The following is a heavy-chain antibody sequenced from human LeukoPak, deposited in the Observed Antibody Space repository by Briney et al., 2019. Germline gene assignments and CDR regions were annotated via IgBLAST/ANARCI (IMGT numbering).Heavy chain of an antibody. D-gene: IGHD6-19*01. CDR2: IWYDGSNK. V-gene: IGHV3-33*01. CDR3: ARDNSVADYFDY. J-gene: IGHJ4*02. Sequence: GGSLRLSCAASGFTFNSYGMHWVRQAPGKGLEWVAVIWYDGSNKYYADSVKGRFTISRDNSKNTLYLQMNSLRAEDTAVYYCARDNSVADYFDYWGQGTLVTVSS. CDR1: GFTFNSYG.